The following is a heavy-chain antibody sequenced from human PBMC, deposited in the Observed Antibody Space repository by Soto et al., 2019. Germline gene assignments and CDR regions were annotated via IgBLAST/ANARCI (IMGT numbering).Heavy chain of an antibody. Sequence: PSETLSLTCTVSGGSISSSSYYWGWIRQPPGKGLEWIGSIYYSGSTYYNPSLKSRVTISVDTSKNQFSLKLSSVTAADTAVYYCTTQSQELWFGEILHLNWFDPWGQGTLVTVSS. CDR2: IYYSGST. D-gene: IGHD3-10*01. CDR3: TTQSQELWFGEILHLNWFDP. J-gene: IGHJ5*02. CDR1: GGSISSSSYY. V-gene: IGHV4-39*01.